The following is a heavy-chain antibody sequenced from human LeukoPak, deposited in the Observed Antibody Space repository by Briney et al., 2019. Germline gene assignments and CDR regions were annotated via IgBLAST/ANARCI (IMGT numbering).Heavy chain of an antibody. D-gene: IGHD3-10*01. J-gene: IGHJ4*02. V-gene: IGHV3-15*01. CDR2: IRTKTDGGTT. CDR1: GFTFSGAW. Sequence: GGSLRLSCAASGFTFSGAWMGWVRQAPGKGLEWVGRIRTKTDGGTTDYAAPVKGRFTISRDDSRNTLYLQMNSLKTEDTAVYFCTTGPWFGYDYWGQGTLVTVSS. CDR3: TTGPWFGYDY.